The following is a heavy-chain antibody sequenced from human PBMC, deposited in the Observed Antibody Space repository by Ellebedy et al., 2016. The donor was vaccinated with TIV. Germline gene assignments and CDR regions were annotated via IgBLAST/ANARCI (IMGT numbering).Heavy chain of an antibody. D-gene: IGHD2-21*01. CDR1: GFTFSSYW. CDR2: IKQDGSEK. J-gene: IGHJ4*02. CDR3: AREVGGGGAY. V-gene: IGHV3-7*01. Sequence: GGSLRLXXAASGFTFSSYWMHWVRQAPGKGLEWVANIKQDGSEKYFVDSVKGRFTISRDNAKNSLCLQMNSPRAEDTAVYYCAREVGGGGAYWGQGTLVTVSS.